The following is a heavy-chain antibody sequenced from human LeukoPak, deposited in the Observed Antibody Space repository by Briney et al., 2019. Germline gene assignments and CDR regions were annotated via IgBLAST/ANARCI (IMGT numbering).Heavy chain of an antibody. D-gene: IGHD2-15*01. V-gene: IGHV2-5*01. J-gene: IGHJ3*02. CDR3: AHRHRGVASDI. CDR2: IYENDEK. Sequence: ESGPTLGKPTQTLTLTCTFSGISFSSGGVGVGWIRQPPGGALEWLGVIYENDEKLYSSSLQNRLSITKDTSKNQVVLTMANMDPVDTATYYCAHRHRGVASDIWGQGTMVTVSS. CDR1: GISFSSGGVG.